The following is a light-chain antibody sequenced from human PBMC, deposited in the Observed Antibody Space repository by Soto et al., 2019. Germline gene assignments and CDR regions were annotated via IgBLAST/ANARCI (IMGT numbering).Light chain of an antibody. V-gene: IGKV3-20*01. CDR3: QQCGSSST. CDR1: QSVRNS. J-gene: IGKJ5*01. CDR2: GAS. Sequence: DIVLTQSPGTLALSPGEGATLSCRASQSVRNSLARYQQKPGQAPRLLIYGASTRATGIPARFSGSGSGTDFTLTISRLEPEDFAVYYCQQCGSSSTFGQGTRLEIK.